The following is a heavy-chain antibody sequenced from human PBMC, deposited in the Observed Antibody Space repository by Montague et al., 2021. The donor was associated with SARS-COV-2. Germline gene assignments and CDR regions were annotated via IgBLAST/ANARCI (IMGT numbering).Heavy chain of an antibody. J-gene: IGHJ4*02. CDR1: GGSISSPDYY. D-gene: IGHD2-8*01. CDR2: ISYAGRT. V-gene: IGHV4-39*01. Sequence: SETLSLTCTVSGGSISSPDYYWGRIRQSPGKGLEWIGCISYAGRTYYNPSLRSRVSFSMATSKNHFSLSLNSVTAADTAVYFCARQLPSYCATNNWYPYYFDGWGQGALVTVSS. CDR3: ARQLPSYCATNNWYPYYFDG.